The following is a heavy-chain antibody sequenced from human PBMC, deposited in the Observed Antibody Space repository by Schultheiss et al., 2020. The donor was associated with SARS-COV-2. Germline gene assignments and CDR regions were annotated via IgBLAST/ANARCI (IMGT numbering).Heavy chain of an antibody. D-gene: IGHD3-10*01. CDR1: GFTFSSYS. CDR3: ARDWGYYGSGSYLIGMDV. V-gene: IGHV3-21*01. CDR2: ISSSSSYI. J-gene: IGHJ6*02. Sequence: GGSLRLSCAASGFTFSSYSMNWVRQAPGKGLEWVSSISSSSSYIYYADSVKGRFTISRDNAKNSLYLQMNSLRAEDTAVYYCARDWGYYGSGSYLIGMDVWGQGTTVTVSS.